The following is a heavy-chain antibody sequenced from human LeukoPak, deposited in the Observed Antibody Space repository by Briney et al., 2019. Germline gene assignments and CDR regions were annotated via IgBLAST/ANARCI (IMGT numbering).Heavy chain of an antibody. CDR1: GFTVSSNY. CDR3: ARDRTFSGFDP. Sequence: GGSLRLSCAASGFTVSSNYMSWVRQAPGKGLEWVSVIYSGGSTYYADSVKGRFTISRDNSKNTLYLQMNSLRAEDTAVYYCARDRTFSGFDPWAREPWSPSPQ. V-gene: IGHV3-53*01. CDR2: IYSGGST. D-gene: IGHD2/OR15-2a*01. J-gene: IGHJ5*02.